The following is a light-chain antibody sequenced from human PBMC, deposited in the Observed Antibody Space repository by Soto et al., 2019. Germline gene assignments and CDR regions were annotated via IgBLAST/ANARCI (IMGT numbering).Light chain of an antibody. Sequence: EIVMTQSPATLSVSPGERATLSCRASQSVSSNLAWYQQKPGQAPRLLIYGASTRATGIPARFSGSGSGTEFTLTISSLQSEDFAVYYFQHYNNLPLTFGGGTKVEIK. CDR1: QSVSSN. V-gene: IGKV3-15*01. CDR3: QHYNNLPLT. CDR2: GAS. J-gene: IGKJ4*01.